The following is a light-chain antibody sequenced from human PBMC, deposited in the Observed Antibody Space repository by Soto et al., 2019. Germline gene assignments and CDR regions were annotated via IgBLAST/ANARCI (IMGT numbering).Light chain of an antibody. J-gene: IGKJ1*01. Sequence: DIQMTQSPSTLSGSVGDRVTITCRASQTISSWLAWYQQKPGKAPKLLIYKASTLKSGVPSRFSGSGSGTEFTLTISSLQHDDFATYYCHHYNSYAEAFGQGTNVELK. CDR1: QTISSW. V-gene: IGKV1-5*03. CDR2: KAS. CDR3: HHYNSYAEA.